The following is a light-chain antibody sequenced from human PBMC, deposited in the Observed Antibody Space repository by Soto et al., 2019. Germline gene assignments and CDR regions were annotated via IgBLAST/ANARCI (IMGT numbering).Light chain of an antibody. CDR2: GAS. CDR1: QTVNNNY. J-gene: IGKJ2*01. Sequence: EIVLTQSPGTLSLSPGERATLSCRTSQTVNNNYLAWYQQKFGQAPRLLIYGASSRATGIPDRFSGSGSGTDFTLTISRLEPEDFAVYYCQHYGNSPRYTFGQGTKLEIE. V-gene: IGKV3-20*01. CDR3: QHYGNSPRYT.